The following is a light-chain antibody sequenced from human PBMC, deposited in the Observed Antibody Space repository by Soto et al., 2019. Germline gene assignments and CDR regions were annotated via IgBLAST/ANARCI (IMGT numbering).Light chain of an antibody. CDR3: QQRSNWPRFT. CDR2: DAS. V-gene: IGKV3-11*01. CDR1: QSVSNY. J-gene: IGKJ2*01. Sequence: EIVLTQSPATLSLSPGERATLSCRASQSVSNYLAWYQQKPGQAPRLLIYDASNKATGIPARFSGSGSGTDFTLTISSLEPEDFAVYYCQQRSNWPRFTFGQGTKVEIK.